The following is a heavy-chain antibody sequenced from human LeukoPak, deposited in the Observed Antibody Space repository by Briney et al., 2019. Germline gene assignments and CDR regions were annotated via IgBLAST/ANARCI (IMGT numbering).Heavy chain of an antibody. V-gene: IGHV3-20*04. J-gene: IGHJ4*02. CDR1: GYIFSTYD. CDR2: INWNGGTA. Sequence: GGSLRLSCVVSGYIFSTYDMNWVRQAPGKGLEWVSGINWNGGTAGYADSVRGRFTISRDNAKNSLYLQMNSLRAEDTAVYYCARHLSGVTGYTYGRGIDYWGQGTLVTVSS. CDR3: ARHLSGVTGYTYGRGIDY. D-gene: IGHD5-18*01.